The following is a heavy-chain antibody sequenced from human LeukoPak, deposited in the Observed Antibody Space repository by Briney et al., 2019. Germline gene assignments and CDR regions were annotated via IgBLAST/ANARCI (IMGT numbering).Heavy chain of an antibody. CDR1: GFTFSSYA. D-gene: IGHD4-23*01. CDR3: ARQAYGGPPNDAFNM. V-gene: IGHV3-30-3*01. Sequence: PGRSLRLSCAASGFTFSSYAMHWVRPAPGKGLEWVAVISYDGSNKYYADSVKGRFTISRDNSQNTLYLQMNSLRAEDTAVYYCARQAYGGPPNDAFNMWGQGTMVTVSS. CDR2: ISYDGSNK. J-gene: IGHJ3*02.